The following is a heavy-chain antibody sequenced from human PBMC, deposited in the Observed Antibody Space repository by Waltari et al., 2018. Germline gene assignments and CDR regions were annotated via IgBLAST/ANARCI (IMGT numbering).Heavy chain of an antibody. Sequence: QVQLVESGGGVVQPGRSLRLSCAASGFTFSSYAMHWVRQAPGKGLGWVEVISYDGSNKYYADAVKGRFTISRDNSKNTLYLQMNSLRAEDTAVYYCARDRLTVTFWFEGMDVWGQGTTVTVSS. CDR1: GFTFSSYA. V-gene: IGHV3-30-3*01. J-gene: IGHJ6*02. CDR3: ARDRLTVTFWFEGMDV. CDR2: ISYDGSNK. D-gene: IGHD4-17*01.